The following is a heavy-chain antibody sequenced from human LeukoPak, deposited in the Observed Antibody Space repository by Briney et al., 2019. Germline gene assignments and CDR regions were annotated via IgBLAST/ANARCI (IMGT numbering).Heavy chain of an antibody. CDR3: AKEHGGSSWYEDAFDI. CDR2: ISGSGGST. CDR1: GSTFSSYA. Sequence: GSLRLSCAASGSTFSSYAMSWVRQAPGKGLEWVSAISGSGGSTYYADSVKGRFTISRDNSKNTLYLQMNSLRAEDTAVYYCAKEHGGSSWYEDAFDIWGQGTMVTVSS. J-gene: IGHJ3*02. D-gene: IGHD6-13*01. V-gene: IGHV3-23*01.